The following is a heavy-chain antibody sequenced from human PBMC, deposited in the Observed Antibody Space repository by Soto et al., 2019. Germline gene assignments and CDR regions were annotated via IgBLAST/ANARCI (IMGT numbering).Heavy chain of an antibody. CDR3: ASSTTVVTPTHYYGMDV. J-gene: IGHJ6*02. Sequence: EVQLVQSGAEVKKPGESLKISCKGSGYSFTSYWIGWVRQMPGKGLEWMGIIYPGDSDTRYSPSFQGQVTISADKSISTAYLQWSSLKASDTAMYYCASSTTVVTPTHYYGMDVWGQGTTVTVSS. CDR2: IYPGDSDT. CDR1: GYSFTSYW. V-gene: IGHV5-51*01. D-gene: IGHD4-17*01.